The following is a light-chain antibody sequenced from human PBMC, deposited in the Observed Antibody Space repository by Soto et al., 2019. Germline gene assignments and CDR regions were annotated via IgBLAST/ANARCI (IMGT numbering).Light chain of an antibody. Sequence: QSALTQPPSASGSPGQSVTISCTGTSSDVGGYNYVSWYQQHPGKAPRLMIYEVNKRPSGVPYHFSGSKSGNTASLTVSGLQADDEAVYYCSSYAGNNLLVFGGGTKLTVL. CDR2: EVN. J-gene: IGLJ2*01. V-gene: IGLV2-8*01. CDR1: SSDVGGYNY. CDR3: SSYAGNNLLV.